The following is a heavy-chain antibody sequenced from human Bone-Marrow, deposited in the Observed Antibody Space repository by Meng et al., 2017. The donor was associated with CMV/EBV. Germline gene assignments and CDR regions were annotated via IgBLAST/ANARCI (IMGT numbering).Heavy chain of an antibody. CDR1: GYTFTGYY. Sequence: ASVKVSCKASGYTFTGYYMHWVRQAPGQGLEWMGRTIPLAGVTNYAQKFQGRVSITADIFRSTAFLELSSLRSEDTAVYYCASYHCSTTDCSTRFFNYWGQGTLVTVSS. J-gene: IGHJ4*02. V-gene: IGHV1-2*02. CDR2: TIPLAGVT. D-gene: IGHD2-2*02. CDR3: ASYHCSTTDCSTRFFNY.